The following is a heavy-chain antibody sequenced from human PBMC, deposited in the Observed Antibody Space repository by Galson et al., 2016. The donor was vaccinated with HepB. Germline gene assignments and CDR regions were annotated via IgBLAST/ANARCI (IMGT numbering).Heavy chain of an antibody. D-gene: IGHD2-2*03. CDR3: AGGYCSSISCYAGVAVAETRGTGFDY. CDR2: IYYSGST. J-gene: IGHJ4*02. CDR1: GGSFSSTNYY. Sequence: SETLSLTCTVSGGSFSSTNYYWGWIRQPPGKGLEWIGSIYYSGSTYYNPSLKSRVTISVDTSKNQFSLKLSSVSGADTALYYCAGGYCSSISCYAGVAVAETRGTGFDYWGQGTLVTVSS. V-gene: IGHV4-39*01.